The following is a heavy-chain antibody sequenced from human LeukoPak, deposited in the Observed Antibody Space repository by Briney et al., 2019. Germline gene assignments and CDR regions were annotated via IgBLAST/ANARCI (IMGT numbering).Heavy chain of an antibody. D-gene: IGHD1-26*01. Sequence: GGSLRLSCAASGFTFSSYGMHWVRLAPGKGLEWVAVISYDGSNKYYADSVKGRFTISRDNSKNTLYLQMNSLRAEDTAVYYCAKDVGYWGQGTLVTVSS. J-gene: IGHJ4*02. CDR2: ISYDGSNK. CDR3: AKDVGY. V-gene: IGHV3-30*18. CDR1: GFTFSSYG.